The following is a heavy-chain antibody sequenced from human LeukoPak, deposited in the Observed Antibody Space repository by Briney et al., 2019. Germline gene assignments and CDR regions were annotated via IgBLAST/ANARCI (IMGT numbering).Heavy chain of an antibody. D-gene: IGHD6-6*01. CDR3: ARTAARRFDY. CDR2: INPTGGST. Sequence: ASVKVSCKASGYTFTSYDINWVRQAPGQGLEWMGIINPTGGSTTYAQKFQGRVTMTRDTSTSTVYMELSSLRSDDTAVYYCARTAARRFDYWGQGTLVTVSS. V-gene: IGHV1-46*01. J-gene: IGHJ4*02. CDR1: GYTFTSYD.